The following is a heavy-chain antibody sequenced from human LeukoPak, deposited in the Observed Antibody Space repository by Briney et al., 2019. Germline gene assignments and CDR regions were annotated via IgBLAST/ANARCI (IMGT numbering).Heavy chain of an antibody. CDR2: IYYSGST. CDR1: GGSISSYY. J-gene: IGHJ4*02. Sequence: SETLSLTCTVSGGSISSYYWSWIRQPPGKGLEWIGYIYYSGSTNYNPSLKSRVTISVDTSKNQFSLRLSSVTAADTAVYYCARLNNWYFDYWGQGTLVTVSS. V-gene: IGHV4-59*08. D-gene: IGHD1-20*01. CDR3: ARLNNWYFDY.